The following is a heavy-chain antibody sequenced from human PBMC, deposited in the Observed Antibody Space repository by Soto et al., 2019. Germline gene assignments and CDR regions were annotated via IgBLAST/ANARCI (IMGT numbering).Heavy chain of an antibody. CDR1: GYSFTIYC. V-gene: IGHV5-10-1*01. D-gene: IGHD3-3*01. Sequence: GESLKISCKGSGYSFTIYCISWVLQMPWKGLEWMGRIDPSDSYTNYSPSFQGHVTISADKSISTAYLQWSSLKASDTAMYYCARMGDRFLEWLLSYWGQGTLVTVSS. CDR3: ARMGDRFLEWLLSY. J-gene: IGHJ1*01. CDR2: IDPSDSYT.